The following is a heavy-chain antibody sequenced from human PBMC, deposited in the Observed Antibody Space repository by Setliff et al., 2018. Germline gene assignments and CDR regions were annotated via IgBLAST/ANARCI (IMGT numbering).Heavy chain of an antibody. J-gene: IGHJ4*02. V-gene: IGHV4-39*01. CDR1: GGSISSGSYY. Sequence: SETLSLTCSVSGGSISSGSYYWGWIRQSPGKGLEWIGSMYYSGSTYYNPSLMGRLTLSVDTTKNQFSLKLTSMTAADTAVYFCARHLLVQGTYHFDYWGQGSPVTV. CDR2: MYYSGST. D-gene: IGHD3-10*01. CDR3: ARHLLVQGTYHFDY.